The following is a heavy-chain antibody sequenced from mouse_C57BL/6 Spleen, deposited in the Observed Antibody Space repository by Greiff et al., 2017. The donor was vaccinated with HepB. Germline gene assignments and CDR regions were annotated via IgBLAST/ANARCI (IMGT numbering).Heavy chain of an antibody. J-gene: IGHJ3*01. CDR1: GFTFTDYY. V-gene: IGHV7-3*01. D-gene: IGHD2-1*01. Sequence: EVHLVESGGGLVQPGGSLSLSCAASGFTFTDYYMSWVRQPPGKALEWLGFIRNKANGYTTEYSASVKGRFTISRDNSQSILYLQMNALRAEDSATYYCASHYGNFAWFAYWGQGTLVTVSA. CDR2: IRNKANGYTT. CDR3: ASHYGNFAWFAY.